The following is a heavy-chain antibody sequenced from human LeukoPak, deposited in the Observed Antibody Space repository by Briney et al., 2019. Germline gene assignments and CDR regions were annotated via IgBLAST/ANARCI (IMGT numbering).Heavy chain of an antibody. CDR3: AKSGGLDFDY. CDR2: IYYSGST. Sequence: SETLSLTCTVSGGSVSSGSYYWSWIRQPPGKGLEWIGYIYYSGSTKYNPSLKSRVTISVDTSKNQFSLKLSSVTAADTAVYYCAKSGGLDFDYWGQGTLVTVSS. J-gene: IGHJ4*02. D-gene: IGHD6-25*01. CDR1: GGSVSSGSYY. V-gene: IGHV4-61*01.